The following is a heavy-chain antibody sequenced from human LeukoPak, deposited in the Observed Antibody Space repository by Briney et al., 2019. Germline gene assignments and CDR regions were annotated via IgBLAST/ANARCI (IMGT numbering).Heavy chain of an antibody. J-gene: IGHJ4*02. Sequence: GASVKVSCKASGGTFSSYAISWVRQAPGQGLEWMGRIIPILGIANYAQKFQGRVTITADKSTSTAYMELSSLRSEDTAVYYCARGVLGGYNNDYWGQGTLVTVSS. V-gene: IGHV1-69*04. CDR2: IIPILGIA. CDR1: GGTFSSYA. CDR3: ARGVLGGYNNDY. D-gene: IGHD5-24*01.